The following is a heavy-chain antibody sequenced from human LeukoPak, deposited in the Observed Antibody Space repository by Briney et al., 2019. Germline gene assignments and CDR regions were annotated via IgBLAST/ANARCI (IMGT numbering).Heavy chain of an antibody. V-gene: IGHV3-23*01. Sequence: GGSLRLSCAASGFTFSSYAMSWVRQAPGKGLEWVSAISGSGGSTYYADSVKGRFTISRDNSENTLYLQMNSLRAEDTAVYYCAKDQGYYDSSGENLFDYWGQGTLVTVSS. CDR3: AKDQGYYDSSGENLFDY. D-gene: IGHD3-22*01. J-gene: IGHJ4*02. CDR2: ISGSGGST. CDR1: GFTFSSYA.